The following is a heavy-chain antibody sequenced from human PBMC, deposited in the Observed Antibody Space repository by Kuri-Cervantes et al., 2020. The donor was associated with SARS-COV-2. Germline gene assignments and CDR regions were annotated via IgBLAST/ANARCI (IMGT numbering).Heavy chain of an antibody. J-gene: IGHJ5*02. CDR2: VNHNGGA. V-gene: IGHV4-38-2*02. CDR1: GYSISSGYY. Sequence: ESLKISCTVSGYSISSGYYWGWIRQPPGKGLEWIGEVNHNGGANYNPSLRSRVTISVDPFKAQFSLNLISVTAADTAVYYCARLGGYRSGYNWFDPWGQGTLVTVSS. CDR3: ARLGGYRSGYNWFDP. D-gene: IGHD5-18*01.